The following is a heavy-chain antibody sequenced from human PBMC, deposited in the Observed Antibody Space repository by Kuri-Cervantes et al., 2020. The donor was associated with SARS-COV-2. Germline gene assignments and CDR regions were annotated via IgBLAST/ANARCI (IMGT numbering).Heavy chain of an antibody. CDR2: ISSSSSYI. Sequence: GGSLRLSCAASGFTFSSYSMNWVRQAPGKGLEWVSSISSSSSYIYYADSVKGRFTISRDNAKNSLYLQMNSLRAEDTAVYYCARAGRWELLLGRLAYLDYWGQGTLVTVSS. J-gene: IGHJ4*02. CDR1: GFTFSSYS. V-gene: IGHV3-21*01. CDR3: ARAGRWELLLGRLAYLDY. D-gene: IGHD1-26*01.